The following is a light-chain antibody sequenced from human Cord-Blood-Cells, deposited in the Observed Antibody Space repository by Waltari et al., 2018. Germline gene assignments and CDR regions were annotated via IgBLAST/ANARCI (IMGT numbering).Light chain of an antibody. CDR3: CSYAGSYTFVV. J-gene: IGLJ2*01. Sequence: QSALTQPRSVSGSPGQSVTISCTGTSSDVGGYHYVSWYQQHPGKAPKLKIYDVSKRPSGVPDRFSGSKSGNTASLTISGLQAEDEADYYCCSYAGSYTFVVFGGGTKLTVL. V-gene: IGLV2-11*01. CDR1: SSDVGGYHY. CDR2: DVS.